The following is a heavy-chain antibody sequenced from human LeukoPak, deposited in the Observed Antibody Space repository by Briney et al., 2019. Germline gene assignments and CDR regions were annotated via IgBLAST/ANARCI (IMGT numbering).Heavy chain of an antibody. D-gene: IGHD3-3*01. CDR2: INTNSNYI. J-gene: IGHJ4*02. CDR1: GFTFSSYS. CDR3: ARDFRFLEDY. V-gene: IGHV3-21*01. Sequence: GGSLRLSCVASGFTFSSYSMNWVRQPPGKGLEWVSSINTNSNYISYADSVQGRFTISRDNAKNSLYLQMNSLRAEDTAVYYCARDFRFLEDYWGQGTLVTVSS.